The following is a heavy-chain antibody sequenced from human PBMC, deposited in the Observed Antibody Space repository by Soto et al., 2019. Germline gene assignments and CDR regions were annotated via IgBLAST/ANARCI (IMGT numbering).Heavy chain of an antibody. J-gene: IGHJ4*02. CDR3: EGEGEWLFGC. Sequence: QVQLVESGGGVVQPGRSLRLSCAASGFTFSSYAMHWVRQAPGKGLEWVAVISYDGSNKYYADSVKGRFTIPRGDSKNSLYLKMNSLRAEDTAVYFCEGEGEWLFGCWGQGTLITVSS. CDR1: GFTFSSYA. V-gene: IGHV3-30-3*01. D-gene: IGHD3-3*01. CDR2: ISYDGSNK.